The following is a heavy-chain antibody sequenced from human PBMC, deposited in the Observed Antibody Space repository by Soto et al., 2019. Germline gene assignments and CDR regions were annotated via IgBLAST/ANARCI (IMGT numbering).Heavy chain of an antibody. V-gene: IGHV5-51*01. CDR3: ARRASGLYGMDV. Sequence: PVESLKISCKGSGYIFTSYWICCFLQMPGKGLEWMGIIYPGDSDTRYSPSFQGQVTISADKSISTAYLQWSSLKASDTAMYYCARRASGLYGMDVWGQGTTVTVSS. J-gene: IGHJ6*02. CDR1: GYIFTSYW. CDR2: IYPGDSDT.